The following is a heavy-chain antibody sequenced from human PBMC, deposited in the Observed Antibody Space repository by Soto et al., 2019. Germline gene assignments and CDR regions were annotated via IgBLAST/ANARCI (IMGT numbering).Heavy chain of an antibody. J-gene: IGHJ4*02. CDR1: GDSVSSTSTA. Sequence: SHTLSLTCAISGDSVSSTSTAWSWIRQSPSRGLEWLGRTYYRSKWYSDYAVSVKSRITINPDTSKNQFSLQLNSVTPDDTAVYYCARGSYYSGWVWGQGTLVTV. CDR2: TYYRSKWYS. CDR3: ARGSYYSGWV. D-gene: IGHD6-25*01. V-gene: IGHV6-1*01.